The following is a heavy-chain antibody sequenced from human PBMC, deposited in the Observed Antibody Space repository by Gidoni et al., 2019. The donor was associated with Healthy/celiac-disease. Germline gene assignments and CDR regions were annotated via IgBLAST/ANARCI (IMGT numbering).Heavy chain of an antibody. V-gene: IGHV4-34*01. D-gene: IGHD5-18*01. CDR3: ARGLGYSYGYDYYYYMDV. CDR1: GGSFSGYY. J-gene: IGHJ6*03. Sequence: QVQLQQWGAGLLKPSETLSLTCAVYGGSFSGYYWSWIRQHPGKGMEWIGEINHSGSTNYNPSLKSRVTISVDTSKNQFSLKLSSVTAADTAVYYCARGLGYSYGYDYYYYMDVWGKGTTVTVSS. CDR2: INHSGST.